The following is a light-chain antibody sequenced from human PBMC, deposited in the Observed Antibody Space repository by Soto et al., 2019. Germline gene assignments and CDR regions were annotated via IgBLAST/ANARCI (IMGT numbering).Light chain of an antibody. J-gene: IGKJ4*01. Sequence: DLQMTQSPSSVSASVGDRVTITCRASQGISSWVAWYQQKPGKAPKLLIYAASSLQSGVPSRFRGSGSGTDFTLTINSLQPEDFGTYLCQRANSFPRFGGGTKVEMK. CDR3: QRANSFPR. CDR2: AAS. CDR1: QGISSW. V-gene: IGKV1-12*01.